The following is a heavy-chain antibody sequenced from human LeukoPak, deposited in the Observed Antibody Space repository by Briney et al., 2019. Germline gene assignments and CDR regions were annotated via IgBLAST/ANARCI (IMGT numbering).Heavy chain of an antibody. CDR3: ARDQQFDY. CDR2: ISGYNGNT. CDR1: GFAFSSNG. V-gene: IGHV1-18*01. Sequence: GASVKVSCKASGFAFSSNGFNWVRQAPGQGLEWMGWISGYNGNTDYAQKLQGRVTMTTDTSTSTAYMELRSLRSDDTAVYYCARDQQFDYWGQGTLVTVSS. J-gene: IGHJ4*02. D-gene: IGHD2-2*01.